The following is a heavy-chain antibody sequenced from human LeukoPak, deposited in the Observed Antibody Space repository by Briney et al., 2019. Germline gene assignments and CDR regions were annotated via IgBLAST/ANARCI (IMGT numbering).Heavy chain of an antibody. J-gene: IGHJ4*02. CDR1: GFTFSSYE. D-gene: IGHD6-13*01. V-gene: IGHV3-48*03. CDR2: ISSSGSTI. CDR3: AREPGYSSSWYGAFFDY. Sequence: GGSLRLSCAASGFTFSSYEMNWVRQAPGKGLEWVSYISSSGSTIYYADSVKGRFTISRDNAKNSLYLQMNSLRAEYTAVYYCAREPGYSSSWYGAFFDYWGQGTLVTVSS.